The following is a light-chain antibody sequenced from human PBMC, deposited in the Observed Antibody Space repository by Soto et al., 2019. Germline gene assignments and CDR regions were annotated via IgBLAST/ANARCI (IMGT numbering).Light chain of an antibody. CDR3: QQNYSTPPCT. V-gene: IGKV4-1*01. CDR1: QSVLYSSNNKNY. J-gene: IGKJ1*01. Sequence: DIVMTQSPDSLAVSLGERATINCKSSQSVLYSSNNKNYLAWYQQKPGQPPKLLIYWASTRESGVPDRFSGSGSCTNFPPTISSRQAEDVSVYYCQQNYSTPPCTFGQGTKVEIK. CDR2: WAS.